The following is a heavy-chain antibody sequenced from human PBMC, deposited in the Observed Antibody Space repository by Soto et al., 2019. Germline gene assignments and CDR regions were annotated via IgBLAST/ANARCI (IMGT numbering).Heavy chain of an antibody. CDR3: ANSDLVLNYGMDV. D-gene: IGHD2-8*02. Sequence: QVQLQESGPGLVKPSQTLSLTCTVSGGSISSGGYYWSWIRQHPGKGLEWIGYIYYSGSTYYNPSLKSRVTIAVDTSKNQFSLKLSSVTAADTAVYYCANSDLVLNYGMDVWGQGTTVTVSS. J-gene: IGHJ6*02. CDR2: IYYSGST. V-gene: IGHV4-31*03. CDR1: GGSISSGGYY.